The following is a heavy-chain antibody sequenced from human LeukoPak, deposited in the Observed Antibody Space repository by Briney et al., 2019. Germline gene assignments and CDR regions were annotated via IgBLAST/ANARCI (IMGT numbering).Heavy chain of an antibody. CDR3: TTYSSGWYNY. CDR1: GFTFSNAW. CDR2: IKSKTDGGTT. Sequence: GSLRLSCAASGFTFSNAWMSWVRQAPGKGLEWVGRIKSKTDGGTTDYAAPVKGRFTISRDDSKNTLYLQMDSLKTEDRAVYYCTTYSSGWYNYWGQGTLVTVSS. V-gene: IGHV3-15*01. D-gene: IGHD6-19*01. J-gene: IGHJ4*02.